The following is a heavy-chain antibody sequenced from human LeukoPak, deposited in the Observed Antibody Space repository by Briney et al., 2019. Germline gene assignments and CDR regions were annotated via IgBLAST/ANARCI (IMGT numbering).Heavy chain of an antibody. V-gene: IGHV1-2*02. Sequence: ASVKVSCKASGYTFTGYYMHWVRQAPGQGLEWMGWINPNSGGTNYAQKFKGRVTMTRDTSISTAYMELSRLRSDDTAVYYCARDLRIAARGGYFQHWGQGTLVTVSS. J-gene: IGHJ1*01. CDR3: ARDLRIAARGGYFQH. D-gene: IGHD6-13*01. CDR1: GYTFTGYY. CDR2: INPNSGGT.